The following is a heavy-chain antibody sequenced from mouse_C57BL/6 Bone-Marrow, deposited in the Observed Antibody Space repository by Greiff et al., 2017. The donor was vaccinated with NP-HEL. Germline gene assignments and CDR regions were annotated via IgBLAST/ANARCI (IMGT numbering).Heavy chain of an antibody. Sequence: QVQLQQSDAELVKPGASVKISCKVSGYTFTDHTIHWMKQRPEQGLEWIGYIYPRDGSTEYNEKFKGKATLTADKSSSTAYMQLNSLTSEDSAVYFCARSGGASYYGRGFAYWGQGTLVTVSA. CDR1: GYTFTDHT. V-gene: IGHV1-78*01. CDR2: IYPRDGST. J-gene: IGHJ3*01. CDR3: ARSGGASYYGRGFAY. D-gene: IGHD1-1*01.